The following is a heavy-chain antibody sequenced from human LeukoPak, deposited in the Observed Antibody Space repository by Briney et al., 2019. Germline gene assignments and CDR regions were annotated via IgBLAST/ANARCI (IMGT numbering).Heavy chain of an antibody. V-gene: IGHV3-23*01. J-gene: IGHJ4*02. CDR1: GVTFSSYG. CDR2: IVPSGGTT. D-gene: IGHD1-26*01. Sequence: GGTLRLSCAASGVTFSSYGMNWVRQAPGKGLEWVSGIVPSGGTTYYADSVKGRFTVSRDNSKNTLYLQMNSLRAEDTAVYYCARAGSIRFDYWGQGTLVTVSS. CDR3: ARAGSIRFDY.